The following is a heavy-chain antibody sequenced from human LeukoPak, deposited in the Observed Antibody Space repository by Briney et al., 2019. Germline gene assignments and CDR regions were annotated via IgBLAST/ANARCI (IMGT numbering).Heavy chain of an antibody. CDR1: GFTFSSYA. V-gene: IGHV3-30*01. D-gene: IGHD3-16*01. CDR3: ARAPRGRGYYYYYMDV. CDR2: ISYDGSNK. J-gene: IGHJ6*03. Sequence: GGSLRLSCAASGFTFSSYAMHWVRQAPGKGLEWVAVISYDGSNKYYADSVKGRFTISRDNSKNTLYLQMNSLRAEDTAVYYCARAPRGRGYYYYYMDVWGKGTTVTVSS.